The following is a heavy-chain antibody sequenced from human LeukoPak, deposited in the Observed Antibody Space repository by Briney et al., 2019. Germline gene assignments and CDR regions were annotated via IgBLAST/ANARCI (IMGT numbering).Heavy chain of an antibody. J-gene: IGHJ3*01. CDR1: GFTFSSYG. Sequence: PGRSLRLSCAASGFTFSSYGMHWVRQAPGKGLEWVAGISYDGRNKYYADSVKGRFTISRDNSKNTLNLQMNSLRTEDTAVYYCAKPRDIDSWAFDVWGQGTMVTVS. D-gene: IGHD2-15*01. CDR2: ISYDGRNK. V-gene: IGHV3-30*18. CDR3: AKPRDIDSWAFDV.